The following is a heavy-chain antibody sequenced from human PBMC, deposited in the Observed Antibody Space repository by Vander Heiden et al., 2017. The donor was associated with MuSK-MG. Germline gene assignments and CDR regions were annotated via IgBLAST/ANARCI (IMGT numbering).Heavy chain of an antibody. CDR2: ISSSGSTI. V-gene: IGHV3-48*03. CDR3: ARDRSSLGCGELFAYFDY. D-gene: IGHD3-10*01. Sequence: EVQLVESGGGLVQPGGSLRLSCAASGFTFSSYEMNWVRQAPGKGLEWVSYISSSGSTIYYADSVKGRGTISRDNAKNALYRQMNSLRAEETAVYYCARDRSSLGCGELFAYFDYWGQGTMVTVSS. CDR1: GFTFSSYE. J-gene: IGHJ4*02.